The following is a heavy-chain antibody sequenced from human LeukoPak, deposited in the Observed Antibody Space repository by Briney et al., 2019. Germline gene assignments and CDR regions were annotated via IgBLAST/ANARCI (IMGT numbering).Heavy chain of an antibody. CDR2: ISDSGVDT. J-gene: IGHJ4*02. Sequence: GGSLRLSCAASGFTFSSYEMNWVRQAPGKGLEWVSSISDSGVDTYYGDSVKGRFTISRDNSKNTLYLQMNSLRAEDTAVYYCAKRGGSYYSDYWGQGSLVTVSS. D-gene: IGHD2-15*01. CDR1: GFTFSSYE. CDR3: AKRGGSYYSDY. V-gene: IGHV3-23*01.